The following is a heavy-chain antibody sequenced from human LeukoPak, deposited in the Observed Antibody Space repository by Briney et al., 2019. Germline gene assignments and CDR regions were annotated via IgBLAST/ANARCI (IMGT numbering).Heavy chain of an antibody. CDR2: IIPIFGTA. CDR1: GGTFSSYA. J-gene: IGHJ4*02. CDR3: ARDGQWELKGCFDY. Sequence: SVKVSCKASGGTFSSYAISWVRQAPGQGLEWMGGIIPIFGTANYAQKFQGRVTITADESTSTAYMELSSLRSEDTAVYYCARDGQWELKGCFDYWGQGTLVTVSS. V-gene: IGHV1-69*13. D-gene: IGHD1-26*01.